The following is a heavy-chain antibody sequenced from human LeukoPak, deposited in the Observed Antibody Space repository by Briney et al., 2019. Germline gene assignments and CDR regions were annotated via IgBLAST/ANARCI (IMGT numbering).Heavy chain of an antibody. CDR1: GGTFSSYA. D-gene: IGHD5-24*01. J-gene: IGHJ5*02. V-gene: IGHV1-69*04. CDR2: IIPILGIA. Sequence: ASVKVSCKASGGTFSSYAISWVRQAPGQGLDWMGRIIPILGIANYAQKFQGRVTIAADKSTSTAYMELSSLRSEDTAVYYCAREMATPRGWFDPWGQGTLVTVSS. CDR3: AREMATPRGWFDP.